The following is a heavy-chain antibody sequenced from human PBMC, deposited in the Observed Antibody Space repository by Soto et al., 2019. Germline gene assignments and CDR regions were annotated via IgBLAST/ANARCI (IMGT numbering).Heavy chain of an antibody. D-gene: IGHD3-10*01. V-gene: IGHV3-53*01. CDR3: ARVNLVRGVRLFDY. CDR2: IYSGGST. J-gene: IGHJ4*02. Sequence: PGGSLRLSCAASGFTVSSNYMSWVRQAPGKGLEWVSVIYSGGSTYYADSVKGRFTISRDNSKNTLYLQMNSLRAEDTAVYYCARVNLVRGVRLFDYWGQGTLVTVSS. CDR1: GFTVSSNY.